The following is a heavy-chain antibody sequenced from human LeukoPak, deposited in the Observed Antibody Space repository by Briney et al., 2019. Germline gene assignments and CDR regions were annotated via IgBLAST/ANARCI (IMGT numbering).Heavy chain of an antibody. J-gene: IGHJ4*02. D-gene: IGHD5-18*01. V-gene: IGHV4-59*01. CDR1: GASISSYY. CDR2: IFYSGST. CDR3: ARSLRYSYGYMDY. Sequence: PSETLSLTCTVSGASISSYYWSWIRQPPGKGLEWIGYIFYSGSTNYNPSLKSRVTISVDTSKNQFSLNLTSVTAADTAVYYCARSLRYSYGYMDYWGQGTLVTVSS.